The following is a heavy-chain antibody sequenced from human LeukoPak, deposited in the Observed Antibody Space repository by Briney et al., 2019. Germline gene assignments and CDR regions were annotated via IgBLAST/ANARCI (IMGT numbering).Heavy chain of an antibody. CDR3: ASPGDRMGATTTAYYYGMDV. CDR1: GYTFTSYA. J-gene: IGHJ6*02. V-gene: IGHV7-4-1*02. Sequence: ASVKVSCKASGYTFTSYATNWVRQAPGQGLEWMGWINTNTGNPTYAQGFTGRFVFSLDTSVSTAYLQISSLKAEDTGVYYCASPGDRMGATTTAYYYGMDVWGQGTTVTVSS. D-gene: IGHD1-26*01. CDR2: INTNTGNP.